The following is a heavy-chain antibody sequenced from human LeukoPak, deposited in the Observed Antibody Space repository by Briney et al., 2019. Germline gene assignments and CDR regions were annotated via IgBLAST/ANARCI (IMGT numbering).Heavy chain of an antibody. J-gene: IGHJ4*02. Sequence: GGSLRLSCAASGFTFSSYSMNWVRQAPGGGLEWVSSISSSSSYINYADSVKGRFTISRDNAKNSLYLQMNSLRAEDTAVYYWARDWDGWGQGTLVTVSS. CDR2: ISSSSSYI. CDR1: GFTFSSYS. CDR3: ARDWDG. D-gene: IGHD1-26*01. V-gene: IGHV3-21*01.